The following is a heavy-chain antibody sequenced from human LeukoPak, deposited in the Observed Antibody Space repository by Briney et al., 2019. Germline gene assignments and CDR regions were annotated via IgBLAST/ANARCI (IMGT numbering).Heavy chain of an antibody. Sequence: GASVKVSCKASGYTFTSYGISWVRQAPGQGLEWMGWISAYNGNTNYAQKLQGRVTMTTDTSTSTAYVELRSLRSDDTAVYYCARVVGGWPQPDYWGQGTMVTVSS. CDR1: GYTFTSYG. CDR3: ARVVGGWPQPDY. J-gene: IGHJ3*01. V-gene: IGHV1-18*01. D-gene: IGHD6-19*01. CDR2: ISAYNGNT.